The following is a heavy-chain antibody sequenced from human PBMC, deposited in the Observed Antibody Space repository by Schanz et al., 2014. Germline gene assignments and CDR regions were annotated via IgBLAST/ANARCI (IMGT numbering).Heavy chain of an antibody. CDR3: ARGYGDSPTDF. CDR2: IIPILGIA. V-gene: IGHV1-69*02. D-gene: IGHD4-17*01. CDR1: GGTFSSDT. Sequence: QVQLVQSGAEVKKPGSSVKVSCKASGGTFSSDTFSWVRQAPGQGLEWMGRIIPILGIANYAQKFQGRLTMTRDTSTSTVYMELSSLRSEDTAVYYCARGYGDSPTDFWGQGTLVTVSS. J-gene: IGHJ4*02.